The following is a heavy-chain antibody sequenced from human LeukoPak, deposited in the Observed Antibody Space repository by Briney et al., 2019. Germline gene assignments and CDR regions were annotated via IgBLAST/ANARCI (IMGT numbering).Heavy chain of an antibody. J-gene: IGHJ4*02. V-gene: IGHV3-48*04. CDR2: ISSSSSTI. Sequence: PGGSLRLSCAASGFTFSSYSMNWVRQAPGKGLEWVSYISSSSSTIYYADSVKGRFTISRDNAKNSLYLHMNSLRAEDTAVYYCASTLKRDHWGQGTLVTVSS. CDR3: ASTLKRDH. CDR1: GFTFSSYS. D-gene: IGHD4/OR15-4a*01.